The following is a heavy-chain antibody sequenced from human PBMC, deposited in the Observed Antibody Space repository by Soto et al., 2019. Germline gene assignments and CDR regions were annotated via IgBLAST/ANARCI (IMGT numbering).Heavy chain of an antibody. CDR1: GFSLSNARMG. V-gene: IGHV2-26*01. CDR3: ARLQGDYDYVWGSYRYTWNAFDI. Sequence: SGPTLVNPTETLTLTCTVSGFSLSNARMGVSWIRQPPGKALEWLAHIFSNDEKSYSTSLKSRLTISKDTSKSQVVLTMSNMDPVDTATYYCARLQGDYDYVWGSYRYTWNAFDIWGQGTMVTVSS. J-gene: IGHJ3*02. D-gene: IGHD3-16*02. CDR2: IFSNDEK.